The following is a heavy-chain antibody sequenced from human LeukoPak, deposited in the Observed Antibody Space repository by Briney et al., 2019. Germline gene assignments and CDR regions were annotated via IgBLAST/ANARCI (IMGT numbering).Heavy chain of an antibody. D-gene: IGHD5-24*01. CDR1: GGTFSSYA. V-gene: IGHV1-69*05. Sequence: GASVKVSCKASGGTFSSYAISWVRQAPGQGLEWMGGIILIFGTANYAQKFQGRVTITTDESTSTAYMELSSLRSEDTAVYYCARRRRDGYLYDYWGQGTLVTVSS. J-gene: IGHJ4*02. CDR3: ARRRRDGYLYDY. CDR2: IILIFGTA.